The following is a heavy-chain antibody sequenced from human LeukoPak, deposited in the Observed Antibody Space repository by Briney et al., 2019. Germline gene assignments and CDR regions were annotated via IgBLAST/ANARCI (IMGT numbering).Heavy chain of an antibody. CDR3: ARDHGNWNYVSWGSANWFDP. J-gene: IGHJ5*02. CDR1: GFTFTNYN. D-gene: IGHD1-7*01. CDR2: INPSGGST. V-gene: IGHV1-46*01. Sequence: ASVKVSCKASGFTFTNYNLHWVRQAPGQRLEWMGIINPSGGSTSYAQKFQGRVTMTRDMSTSTVYMELSSLRSEDTAVYYCARDHGNWNYVSWGSANWFDPWGQGTLVTVSS.